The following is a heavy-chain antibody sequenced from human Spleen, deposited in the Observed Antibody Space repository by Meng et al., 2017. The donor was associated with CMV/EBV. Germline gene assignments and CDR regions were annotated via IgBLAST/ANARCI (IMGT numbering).Heavy chain of an antibody. CDR1: GGSISSGGYY. CDR3: ARDRTLRGNWFDP. Sequence: VSGGSISSGGYYWSWIRQHPGKGLEWIGYIYYSGSTYYTPSLKSRVTISVDTSKNQFSLKLSSVTAADTAVYYCARDRTLRGNWFDPWGQGTLVTVSS. V-gene: IGHV4-31*02. CDR2: IYYSGST. J-gene: IGHJ5*02. D-gene: IGHD2-2*01.